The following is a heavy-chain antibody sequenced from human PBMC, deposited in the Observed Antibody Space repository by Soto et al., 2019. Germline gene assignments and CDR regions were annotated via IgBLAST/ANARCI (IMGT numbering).Heavy chain of an antibody. V-gene: IGHV3-23*01. CDR2: VSSSADAT. CDR3: AKSYFFSWYDS. J-gene: IGHJ5*01. D-gene: IGHD3-10*01. Sequence: EVQLLESGGGLVQPGGSLRLSCAASGFIFSSYDMAWVRKAPGKGLEWVSTVSSSADATQYADSVKGRFTISRDNSKNTLYLEMNNLGDEDTATYYCAKSYFFSWYDSWGQGTLVTVSS. CDR1: GFIFSSYD.